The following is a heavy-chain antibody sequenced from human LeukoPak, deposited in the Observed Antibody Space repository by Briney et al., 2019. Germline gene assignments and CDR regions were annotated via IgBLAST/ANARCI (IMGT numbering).Heavy chain of an antibody. D-gene: IGHD2-2*01. Sequence: GGSLRLSCSASRFSFSSYTMNWVRQAPGKGLEWVSSIDPSSTYIYYADSVKGRFTISRDNSKNTLYLQMNSLRAEDTAVYYCREYQLLSDYYGMDVWGQGTTVTVSS. CDR1: RFSFSSYT. J-gene: IGHJ6*02. CDR2: IDPSSTYI. CDR3: REYQLLSDYYGMDV. V-gene: IGHV3-21*04.